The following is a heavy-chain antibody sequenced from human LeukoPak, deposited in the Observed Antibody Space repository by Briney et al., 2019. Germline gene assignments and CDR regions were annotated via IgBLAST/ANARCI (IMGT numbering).Heavy chain of an antibody. V-gene: IGHV4-59*01. J-gene: IGHJ6*03. D-gene: IGHD3-3*01. CDR3: ARAVNGDFWSGYYSPYYYYYMDV. CDR1: GGSISSYY. CDR2: IYYSGST. Sequence: SGTLSLTCTVSGGSISSYYWSWIRQPPGKGLEWIGYIYYSGSTNYNPSLKSRVTISVDTSKNQFSLKLSSVTAADTAVYYCARAVNGDFWSGYYSPYYYYYMDVWGKGTTVTVSS.